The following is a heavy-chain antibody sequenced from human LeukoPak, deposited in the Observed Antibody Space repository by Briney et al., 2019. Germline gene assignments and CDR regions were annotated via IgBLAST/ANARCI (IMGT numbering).Heavy chain of an antibody. V-gene: IGHV4-39*01. J-gene: IGHJ4*02. CDR1: GGSISSSSYY. D-gene: IGHD6-13*01. CDR3: ARHPGYSSGWYQFDS. Sequence: SETLSLTCTVSGGSISSSSYYWGWIRQPPGKGLEWIGSIYYSGSTYYNPSLKSRVTISVDTSKNQFSLKLSSVTAADTAVYYCARHPGYSSGWYQFDSWGQGTLVTVSS. CDR2: IYYSGST.